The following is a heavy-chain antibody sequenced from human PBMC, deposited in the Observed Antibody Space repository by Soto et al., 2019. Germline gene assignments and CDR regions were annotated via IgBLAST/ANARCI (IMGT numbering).Heavy chain of an antibody. Sequence: EVQLVESGGGLDQPGGSLRLSCAASGFIFSDHYMDWVRQAPGKGLEWVGRSRNKPNAYSTEYAASVKGRFTISRDDSKTSLDLQMNSLKAEDTAVYYCARRYSAWGDAFDVWGQGTMVTVSS. D-gene: IGHD5-12*01. V-gene: IGHV3-72*01. CDR2: SRNKPNAYST. CDR1: GFIFSDHY. J-gene: IGHJ3*01. CDR3: ARRYSAWGDAFDV.